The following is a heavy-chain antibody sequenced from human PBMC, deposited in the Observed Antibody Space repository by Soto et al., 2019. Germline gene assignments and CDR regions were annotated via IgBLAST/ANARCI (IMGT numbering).Heavy chain of an antibody. Sequence: HPGGSLRLSCAASGFTFSSYAMSWVRQALGKGLEWVSAISGSGGSTYYADSVKGRFTISRDNSKNTLYLQMNSLRAEDTAVYYCAKSRSGGATMPPGYWGQGTLVTVSS. CDR3: AKSRSGGATMPPGY. D-gene: IGHD1-26*01. J-gene: IGHJ4*02. V-gene: IGHV3-23*01. CDR1: GFTFSSYA. CDR2: ISGSGGST.